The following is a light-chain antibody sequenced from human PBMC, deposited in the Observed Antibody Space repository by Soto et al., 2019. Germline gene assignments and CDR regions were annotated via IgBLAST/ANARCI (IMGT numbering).Light chain of an antibody. CDR2: AAS. Sequence: DIQMTQSPSSLSASVGDRVTITCRASQSITNYLNWYQRSPGKAPKLLIYAASILQSGVPSRFSGSGSGTDFTLTISSLQPEDFATYYCQQYYSYPRLSFGGGTKVEIK. J-gene: IGKJ4*01. V-gene: IGKV1-39*01. CDR3: QQYYSYPRLS. CDR1: QSITNY.